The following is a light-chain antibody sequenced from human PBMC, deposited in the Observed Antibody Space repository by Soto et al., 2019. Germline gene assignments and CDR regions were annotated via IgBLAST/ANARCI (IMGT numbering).Light chain of an antibody. J-gene: IGKJ5*01. CDR3: QQSYSTPIT. V-gene: IGKV1-39*01. Sequence: LQMNPSSSNPSSSVGESVTIPCRASQSISSWLAWYQQKPGKAPKLLIYAASSLQSGVPSRFSGSGSGTDFTLTISSLQPEDFATYYCQQSYSTPITFGQGTRLEIK. CDR1: QSISSW. CDR2: AAS.